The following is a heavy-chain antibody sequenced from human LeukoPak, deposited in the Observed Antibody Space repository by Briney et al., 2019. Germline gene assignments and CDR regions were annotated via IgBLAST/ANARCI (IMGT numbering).Heavy chain of an antibody. CDR3: ARETGYSSS. CDR2: IYYSGST. D-gene: IGHD6-13*01. CDR1: GGSISSYY. Sequence: PSETLSLTCTVSGGSISSYYWSWIRQPPGKGLEWIGHIYYSGSTNYNPSLKSRVTISVDTSKNQFSLKLSSVTAADTAVYYCARETGYSSSWGQGTLVTVSS. V-gene: IGHV4-59*01. J-gene: IGHJ4*02.